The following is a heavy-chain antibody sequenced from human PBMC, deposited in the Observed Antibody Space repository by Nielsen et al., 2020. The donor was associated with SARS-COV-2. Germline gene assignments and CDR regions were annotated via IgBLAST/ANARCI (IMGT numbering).Heavy chain of an antibody. CDR3: ARATVNTGYEIIDF. CDR2: IIPVLEIA. J-gene: IGHJ4*02. Sequence: VQVSCEVSGGNFNSFAISWVRQAPGQGLDWMGRIIPVLEIANYAQTFQGRVTIIADKTTSTASMELSSLTSEDTAVYYCARATVNTGYEIIDFWGQGTLVSVSS. D-gene: IGHD5-12*01. V-gene: IGHV1-69*04. CDR1: GGNFNSFA.